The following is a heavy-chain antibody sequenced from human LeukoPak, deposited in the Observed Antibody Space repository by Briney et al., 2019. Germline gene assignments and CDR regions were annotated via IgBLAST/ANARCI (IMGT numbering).Heavy chain of an antibody. D-gene: IGHD2-15*01. V-gene: IGHV3-7*02. J-gene: IGHJ4*02. CDR3: GIGWAVDF. Sequence: GGPLRLSSAASGFTLSNHWIIWVGQAPGKGLECVSNIKQDGTEKYYLDSVKGRFTISRDNAKNSLYLQMNSLRVEVMTAYYCGIGWAVDFWGQGTLVTVSS. CDR2: IKQDGTEK. CDR1: GFTLSNHW.